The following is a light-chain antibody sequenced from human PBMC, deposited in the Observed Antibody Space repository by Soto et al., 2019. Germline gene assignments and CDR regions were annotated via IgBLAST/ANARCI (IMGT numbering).Light chain of an antibody. CDR2: DAS. J-gene: IGKJ1*01. Sequence: DIQTTQSPSTLSASVGDRVTITCRASQSISSWLAWYQQKPGKAPKLLIYDASSLESGVPSRLSGSGSGTEFTLTISSLQPDDFATYYCQQYNSYPWTFGQGTKVDI. CDR3: QQYNSYPWT. CDR1: QSISSW. V-gene: IGKV1-5*01.